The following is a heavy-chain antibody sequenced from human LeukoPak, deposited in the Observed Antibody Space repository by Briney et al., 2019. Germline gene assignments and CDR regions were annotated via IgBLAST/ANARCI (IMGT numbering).Heavy chain of an antibody. J-gene: IGHJ4*02. CDR1: GGTFSSYA. CDR2: IIPIFGTA. D-gene: IGHD6-19*01. V-gene: IGHV1-69*06. Sequence: SVKVSCKASGGTFSSYAISWVRQAPGQGLEWMGGIIPIFGTANYAQKFQGRVTITADKSTSTAYMELSNLRSEDTAVYYCASAYSSGLGEFDYWGQGTLVTVSS. CDR3: ASAYSSGLGEFDY.